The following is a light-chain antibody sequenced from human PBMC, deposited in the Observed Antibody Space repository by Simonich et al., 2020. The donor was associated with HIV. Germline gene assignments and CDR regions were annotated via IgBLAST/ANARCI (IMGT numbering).Light chain of an antibody. J-gene: IGKJ4*02. CDR1: QSVSSSY. CDR2: AAS. V-gene: IGKV3-20*01. Sequence: EIVLTQSPDTLSLSPGERATLSCRASQSVSSSYLAWFQQKPCQAPRLLIYAASSRAIGIPDRVSGSGSGTDFTLTISRLEPEDFAVYYCQQGGSSPWTFGGGTKVEIK. CDR3: QQGGSSPWT.